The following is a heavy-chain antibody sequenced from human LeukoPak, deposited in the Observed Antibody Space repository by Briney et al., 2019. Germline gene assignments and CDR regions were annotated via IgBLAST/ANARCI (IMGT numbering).Heavy chain of an antibody. V-gene: IGHV1-46*01. CDR3: AKANRASGSYSDY. Sequence: ASVKVSCKASGYTFTSYYMHWVRQAPGQGLEWMGIINPSGGSTSYAQKFQGRVTMTRDMSTSTDYMELSSLRAEDTALYYCAKANRASGSYSDYWGQGTLVTVSS. CDR2: INPSGGST. D-gene: IGHD1-26*01. CDR1: GYTFTSYY. J-gene: IGHJ4*02.